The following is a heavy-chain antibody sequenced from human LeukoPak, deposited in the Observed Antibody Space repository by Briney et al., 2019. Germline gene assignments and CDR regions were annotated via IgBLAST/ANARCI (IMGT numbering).Heavy chain of an antibody. CDR1: GGSLSSYY. CDR3: ARCYYGDCDY. V-gene: IGHV4-59*01. J-gene: IGHJ4*02. CDR2: ILYSGST. Sequence: PSETLSLTCTVSGGSLSSYYWSWIRQPPGKGLEWIGYILYSGSTNYNPSLKSRVTISVDTSKNRFSLNLSSVTAADTAVYSCARCYYGDCDYWGQGTLVTVSS. D-gene: IGHD3-22*01.